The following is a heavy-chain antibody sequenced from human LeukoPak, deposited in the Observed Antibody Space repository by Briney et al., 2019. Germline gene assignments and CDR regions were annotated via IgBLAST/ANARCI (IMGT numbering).Heavy chain of an antibody. CDR2: ISYDGSNK. CDR1: GFTFSSYG. D-gene: IGHD5-12*01. J-gene: IGHJ6*02. CDR3: AKDLANYYYYGMDV. Sequence: GGSLELSCAASGFTFSSYGMHWVRQAPGKGLEWVAVISYDGSNKYYADSVKGRFTISRDNSKNTLYLQMNSLRAEDTAVYYCAKDLANYYYYGMDVWGQGTTVTVSS. V-gene: IGHV3-30*18.